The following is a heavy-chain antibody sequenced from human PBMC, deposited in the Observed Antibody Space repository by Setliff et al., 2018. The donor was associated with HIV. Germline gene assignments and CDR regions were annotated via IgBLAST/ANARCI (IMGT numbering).Heavy chain of an antibody. CDR1: GGSISSGGYY. J-gene: IGHJ4*02. CDR3: ARVILAGRFKTYYFDY. CDR2: IYYSGST. V-gene: IGHV4-31*03. Sequence: SETLSLTCTVSGGSISSGGYYWSWIRQHPGKGLEWIGYIYYSGSTSYNPSLKSRVTMSVDTSKDQYSLKLSSVTAADTAVYYCARVILAGRFKTYYFDYWGQGGLVTVSS. D-gene: IGHD3-10*01.